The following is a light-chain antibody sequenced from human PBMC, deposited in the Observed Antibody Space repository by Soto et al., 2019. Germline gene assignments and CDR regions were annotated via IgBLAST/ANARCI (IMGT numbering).Light chain of an antibody. Sequence: DIKMTKSPSSVSASVGDRVTITCQASQNINRWLAWYQQKPGRAPKLLIYKASSLQSGVPSRFSGSGSGLEFTLTISSLQPDDFATYYCQHYSTYSVTFGQRTNVDIK. V-gene: IGKV1-5*03. J-gene: IGKJ1*01. CDR3: QHYSTYSVT. CDR2: KAS. CDR1: QNINRW.